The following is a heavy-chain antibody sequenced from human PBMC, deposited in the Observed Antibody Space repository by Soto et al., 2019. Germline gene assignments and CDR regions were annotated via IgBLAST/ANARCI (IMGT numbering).Heavy chain of an antibody. J-gene: IGHJ3*01. V-gene: IGHV3-20*04. Sequence: EVELVESGGGVVRPGGSLRLSCAASGFRFDDFGMRWVRQAPGKGLERVSGITWNSGSTGYADSVKGRVRISRDNAKNSLYLQMDSLRAEDTAFYYCARDGGVAGAVDAFDLWGQGTMVTVSS. CDR2: ITWNSGST. CDR3: ARDGGVAGAVDAFDL. CDR1: GFRFDDFG. D-gene: IGHD6-19*01.